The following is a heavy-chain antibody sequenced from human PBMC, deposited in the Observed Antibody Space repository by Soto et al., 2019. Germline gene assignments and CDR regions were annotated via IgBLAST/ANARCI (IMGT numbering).Heavy chain of an antibody. D-gene: IGHD2-15*01. CDR3: YSGDRVDGFDI. CDR2: VIPILGSP. CDR1: GGSFRRYA. J-gene: IGHJ3*02. V-gene: IGHV1-69*13. Sequence: ASVKVSCKVSGGSFRRYAITWERQAPGQGLEWMGGVIPILGSPNYAQKFQDRVTITADESTSTAYMELSSLRSEDAAVYYCYSGDRVDGFDIWGQGTMVTVSS.